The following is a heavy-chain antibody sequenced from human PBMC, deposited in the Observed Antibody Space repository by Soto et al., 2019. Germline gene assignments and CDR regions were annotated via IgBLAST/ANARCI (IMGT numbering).Heavy chain of an antibody. CDR2: IYYSGST. CDR3: ARGTLRGSGWYEGMDV. CDR1: GGSVSSGSYY. Sequence: PSETLSLTCTVSGGSVSSGSYYWSWIRQPPGKGLEWIGYIYYSGSTNYNPSLKSRVTISVDTSKNQFSLKLSSVTAADTAVYYCARGTLRGSGWYEGMDVWGQGTTVTVSS. V-gene: IGHV4-61*01. D-gene: IGHD6-19*01. J-gene: IGHJ6*02.